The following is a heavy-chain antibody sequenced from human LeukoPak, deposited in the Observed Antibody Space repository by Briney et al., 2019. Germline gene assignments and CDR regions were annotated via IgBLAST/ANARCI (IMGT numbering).Heavy chain of an antibody. CDR3: AKDPREYYDFWSRSYFDY. CDR1: GFTFSSYG. J-gene: IGHJ4*02. Sequence: PGGSLRLSCAASGFTFSSYGMHWVRQAPAKGLEWVAFIRYDGSNKYYADSVKGRFTISRDNYKNTLYLQMNSLRAEDTAVYYCAKDPREYYDFWSRSYFDYWGQGTLVTVSS. D-gene: IGHD3-3*01. CDR2: IRYDGSNK. V-gene: IGHV3-30*02.